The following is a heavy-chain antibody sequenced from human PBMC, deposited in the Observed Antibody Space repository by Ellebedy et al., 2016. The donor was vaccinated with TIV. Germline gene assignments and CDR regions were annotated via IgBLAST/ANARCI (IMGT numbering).Heavy chain of an antibody. J-gene: IGHJ4*02. D-gene: IGHD6-13*01. CDR2: IKQDGSEK. CDR3: AKEGGDDTGTSWYYFDY. CDR1: GFTFSSYW. V-gene: IGHV3-7*01. Sequence: GESLKISCAASGFTFSSYWMSWVRQAPGKGLEWVAKIKQDGSEKYYVDSVKGRFTISRDNAKNSLYLQMNSLRAEDTAVYYCAKEGGDDTGTSWYYFDYWGQGTLVTVSS.